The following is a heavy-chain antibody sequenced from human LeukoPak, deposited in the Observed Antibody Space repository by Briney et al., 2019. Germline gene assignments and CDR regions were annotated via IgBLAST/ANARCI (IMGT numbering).Heavy chain of an antibody. CDR3: AKDRGQQLGPYYYYGMDV. Sequence: GGSPRLSCAASGFTFSSYAMNWVRQAPGKGLEWVSATSGSGGSTYYADSVKGRFTISRDNSKNTLYLQMNSLRAEDTAVYYCAKDRGQQLGPYYYYGMDVWGQGTTVTVSS. CDR2: TSGSGGST. V-gene: IGHV3-23*01. D-gene: IGHD6-13*01. CDR1: GFTFSSYA. J-gene: IGHJ6*02.